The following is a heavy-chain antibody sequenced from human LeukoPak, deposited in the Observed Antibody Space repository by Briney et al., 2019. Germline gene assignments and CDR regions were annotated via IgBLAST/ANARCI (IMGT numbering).Heavy chain of an antibody. D-gene: IGHD2-2*01. J-gene: IGHJ5*02. CDR1: GGTFSSYA. V-gene: IGHV1-69*04. CDR2: IIPILGIA. CDR3: ARDGEYQPTWFDP. Sequence: SVKVSRKASGGTFSSYAISWVRQAPGQGLEWMGRIIPILGIANYAQKFQGRVTITADKSTSTAYMELSSLRSEDTAVYYCARDGEYQPTWFDPWGQGTLVTVSS.